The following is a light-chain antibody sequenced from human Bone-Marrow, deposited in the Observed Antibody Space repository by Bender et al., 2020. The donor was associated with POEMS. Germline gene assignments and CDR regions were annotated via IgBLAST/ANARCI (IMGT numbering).Light chain of an antibody. V-gene: IGLV2-23*02. J-gene: IGLJ3*02. Sequence: LTQPHSVSESPGKTVTISCTGTSSDIGGYNYVSWYQQHPGKAPKLIIFEVDKRPSGVSNRFSGSKSGNTASLTISGLQAEDEADYFCCSYAGNRPLVFGGGTKLTVL. CDR2: EVD. CDR3: CSYAGNRPLV. CDR1: SSDIGGYNY.